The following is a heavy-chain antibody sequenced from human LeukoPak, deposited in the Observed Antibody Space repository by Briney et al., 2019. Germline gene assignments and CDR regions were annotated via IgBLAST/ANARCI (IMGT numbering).Heavy chain of an antibody. J-gene: IGHJ5*02. CDR2: SYYSGST. Sequence: SQTMSLTCTVSGGSISSGDYYWRWIRQPPGKGLEWIGSSYYSGSTYYNPCLKSRVTISVDTCKNQFSLKLSSVTAADTAVYYCARPVVGATPIGANWFDPWGQGTLVTVSS. CDR1: GGSISSGDYY. CDR3: ARPVVGATPIGANWFDP. D-gene: IGHD1-26*01. V-gene: IGHV4-39*01.